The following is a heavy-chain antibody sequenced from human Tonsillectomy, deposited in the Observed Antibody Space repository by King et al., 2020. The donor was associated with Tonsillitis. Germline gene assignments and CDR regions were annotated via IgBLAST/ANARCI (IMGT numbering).Heavy chain of an antibody. V-gene: IGHV3-48*02. CDR3: ASNYYGSGSYYILDY. Sequence: VQLVESGGGLVQPGGSLRLSCAASGFTFSSYSMNWVRQAPGKGLEWVSYISSSSIIYYADSVKGRFTISRDNAKNSLYLQMNSLRDEDTAVYYCASNYYGSGSYYILDYWGQGTLVTVSS. D-gene: IGHD3-10*01. CDR2: ISSSSII. J-gene: IGHJ4*02. CDR1: GFTFSSYS.